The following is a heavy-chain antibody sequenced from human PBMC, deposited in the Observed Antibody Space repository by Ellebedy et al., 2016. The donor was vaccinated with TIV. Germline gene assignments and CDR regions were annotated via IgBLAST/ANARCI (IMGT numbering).Heavy chain of an antibody. D-gene: IGHD1-26*01. J-gene: IGHJ4*02. CDR3: AREKWSDAD. Sequence: MPSETLSLTCAVYGGSFSGYYWSWIRQPPGKGLEWIGEINHSGTTQYNPSLKSRVTISVDSSKNQLSLNPSPVTAADTAVYYCAREKWSDADWGQGTLVTVSS. V-gene: IGHV4-34*01. CDR1: GGSFSGYY. CDR2: INHSGTT.